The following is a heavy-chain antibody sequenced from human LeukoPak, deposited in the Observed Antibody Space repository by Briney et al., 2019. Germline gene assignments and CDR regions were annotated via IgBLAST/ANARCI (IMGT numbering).Heavy chain of an antibody. J-gene: IGHJ4*02. CDR3: ARDSSGYYYLFDY. D-gene: IGHD3-22*01. CDR2: IYTTGST. Sequence: SQTLSLTCTVSGGSISSSSYYWSWIRQTAGKGLEWIGRIYTTGSTNYNPSLKSRVTMSVDTSKNQFSLKLSSVTAADTAVYYCARDSSGYYYLFDYWGQATLVTVSS. V-gene: IGHV4-61*02. CDR1: GGSISSSSYY.